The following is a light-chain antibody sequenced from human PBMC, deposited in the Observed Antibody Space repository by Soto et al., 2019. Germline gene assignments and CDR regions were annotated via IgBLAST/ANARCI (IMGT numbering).Light chain of an antibody. V-gene: IGLV2-18*01. CDR2: EAS. J-gene: IGLJ1*01. CDR3: SLYTSDTSPYV. CDR1: STDFVSYNR. Sequence: QSALTQPPSVSGSPGQSVTISCTGTSTDFVSYNRVSWYQQPPGTAPKLIIYEASNRPSGVPVRFSGSKSGNTASLTISGLQAADEADYYCSLYTSDTSPYVFGTGTKVTVL.